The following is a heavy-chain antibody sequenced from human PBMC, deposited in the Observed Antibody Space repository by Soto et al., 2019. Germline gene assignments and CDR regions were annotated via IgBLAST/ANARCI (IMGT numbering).Heavy chain of an antibody. CDR2: IYWNADK. D-gene: IGHD6-19*01. V-gene: IGHV2-5*01. J-gene: IGHJ4*02. CDR3: AHRFRWLAKFDY. Sequence: QITLKESGPTLVNPTQALTLTCTFSGFSLTTSGVGVGWIRQPPGKALEWLALIYWNADKRYSPSLKSRLTLTKDTSKNQVVLTMTNMDPVDTATYYCAHRFRWLAKFDYWGQGTLVTVSS. CDR1: GFSLTTSGVG.